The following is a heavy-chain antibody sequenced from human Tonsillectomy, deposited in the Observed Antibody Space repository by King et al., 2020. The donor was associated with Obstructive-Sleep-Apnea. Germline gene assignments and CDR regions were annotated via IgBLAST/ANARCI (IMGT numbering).Heavy chain of an antibody. CDR3: ARVHIVVAYYGMDV. CDR1: GFTFSSYG. J-gene: IGHJ6*02. CDR2: IWDDGSNK. Sequence: VQLVQSGGGVVQPGRSLRLSCAASGFTFSSYGMHWVRQAPGKGLEWVAVIWDDGSNKYYADSVKGRFTISRDNSKNTLYLQMNSLRAEDTAVYYCARVHIVVAYYGMDVWGQGTTVTVSS. V-gene: IGHV3-33*01. D-gene: IGHD2-21*01.